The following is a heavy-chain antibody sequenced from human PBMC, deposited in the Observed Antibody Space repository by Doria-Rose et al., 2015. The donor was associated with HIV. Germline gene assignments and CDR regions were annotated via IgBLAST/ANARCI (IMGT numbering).Heavy chain of an antibody. Sequence: QITLKESGPVLVKPTETLTLTCTVSGVSLSSPGMGVSWIRQPPGKALEWLAIIFSDDERSYKTSLKSRLTISRGTSKSQVVLTMTDMDPVDTATCCCARIKSSRWYHKYYFDFWGQGTLVIVSA. CDR1: GVSLSSPGMG. V-gene: IGHV2-26*01. CDR3: ARIKSSRWYHKYYFDF. CDR2: IFSDDER. J-gene: IGHJ4*02. D-gene: IGHD6-13*01.